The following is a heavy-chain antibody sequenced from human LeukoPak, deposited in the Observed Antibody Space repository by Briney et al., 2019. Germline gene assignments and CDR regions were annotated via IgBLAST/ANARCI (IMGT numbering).Heavy chain of an antibody. CDR2: ISSSGSTI. CDR1: GFTFSSYE. V-gene: IGHV3-48*03. CDR3: ARPKTDNYDFWSGTDWYFDL. Sequence: GGSLRLSCAASGFTFSSYEMNWVRQAPGKGLEWVSYISSSGSTIYYADSVKGRFTISRDNAKNSLYLQMDSLRAGDTAVYYCARPKTDNYDFWSGTDWYFDLWGRGTLVTVSS. J-gene: IGHJ2*01. D-gene: IGHD3-3*01.